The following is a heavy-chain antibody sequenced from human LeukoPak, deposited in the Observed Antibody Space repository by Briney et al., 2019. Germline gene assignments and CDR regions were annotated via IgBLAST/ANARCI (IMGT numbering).Heavy chain of an antibody. J-gene: IGHJ4*02. CDR3: ARESRGYSYGNYFDY. D-gene: IGHD5-18*01. CDR2: IKQDGSEK. Sequence: GGSLRLSCAASGFTFSSYWMSWVRQAPGKGLEWVANIKQDGSEKYYVDSVKGRFTISRDNAKNSLYLQMNSLRAEDTAVYYCARESRGYSYGNYFDYWGQGTLVTVTS. V-gene: IGHV3-7*01. CDR1: GFTFSSYW.